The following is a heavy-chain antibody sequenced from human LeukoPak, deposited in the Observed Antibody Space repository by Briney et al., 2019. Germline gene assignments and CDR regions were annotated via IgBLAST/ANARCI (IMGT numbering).Heavy chain of an antibody. CDR1: GSTFSSYG. D-gene: IGHD6-13*01. V-gene: IGHV3-23*01. J-gene: IGHJ4*02. CDR2: ISGSGGST. CDR3: ARESIAAAGN. Sequence: GGSLRLSCAASGSTFSSYGMNWVRQAPGKGLEWVSAISGSGGSTYYADSVKGRFTISRDNSKNTLYLQMNSLRAEDTAVYYCARESIAAAGNWGQGTLVTVSS.